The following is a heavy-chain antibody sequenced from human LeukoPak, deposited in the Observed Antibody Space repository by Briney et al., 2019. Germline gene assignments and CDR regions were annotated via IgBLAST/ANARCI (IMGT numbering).Heavy chain of an antibody. CDR2: ISAYNGNT. CDR1: GYTCTNYG. D-gene: IGHD3-9*01. CDR3: ARDWGRFLTGYYAGVPYFDY. J-gene: IGHJ4*02. V-gene: IGHV1-18*01. Sequence: ASVKVYCKDSGYTCTNYGISWVQQAAGQGLEWMGWISAYNGNTNYAQQLQGRVTMTQDTYPRTAYMELRSLRSDDTAVYYCARDWGRFLTGYYAGVPYFDYWGQGTLVNVSS.